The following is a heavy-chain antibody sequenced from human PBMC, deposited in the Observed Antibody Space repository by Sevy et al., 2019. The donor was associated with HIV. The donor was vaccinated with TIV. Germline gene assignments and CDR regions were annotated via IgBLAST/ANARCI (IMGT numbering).Heavy chain of an antibody. CDR1: GGSISSGDYY. D-gene: IGHD2-8*01. CDR3: ARDGTYCTNGVCYTMHFDY. Sequence: SETLSLTCTVSGGSISSGDYYWSWIRQPPGKGLEWIGYIYYSGSTYYNPSLKSRVTISVDTSKNQFSLKLSSVTAADTAVYCCARDGTYCTNGVCYTMHFDYWGQGTLVTVSS. J-gene: IGHJ4*02. V-gene: IGHV4-30-4*01. CDR2: IYYSGST.